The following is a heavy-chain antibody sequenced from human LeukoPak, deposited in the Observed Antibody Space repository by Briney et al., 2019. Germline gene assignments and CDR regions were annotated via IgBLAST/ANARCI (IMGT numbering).Heavy chain of an antibody. CDR2: IWSDASNQ. Sequence: PGTSLRLAWAASGFSFSTYAMHWVRQAPGKGLGWVAMIWSDASNQYYADSVKGRFTIPRDNAKNTLYLQMNRRRAEDWAVYYCARGKAAAGYYYGMDVWGQGTTVTVSS. CDR3: ARGKAAAGYYYGMDV. D-gene: IGHD6-13*01. V-gene: IGHV3-33*01. CDR1: GFSFSTYA. J-gene: IGHJ6*02.